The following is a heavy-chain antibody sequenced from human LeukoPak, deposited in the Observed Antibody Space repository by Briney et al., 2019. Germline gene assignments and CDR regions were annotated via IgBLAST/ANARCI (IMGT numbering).Heavy chain of an antibody. Sequence: SETLSLTCAVYGGSFSGYYWSWIHQPPGKGLEWIGEINHSGSTNYNPSLKSRVTISVDTSKNQFSLKLSSVTAADTAVYYCARVGGYCSSTSCAIIKWFDPWGQGTLVTVSS. CDR1: GGSFSGYY. D-gene: IGHD2-2*01. V-gene: IGHV4-34*01. J-gene: IGHJ5*02. CDR2: INHSGST. CDR3: ARVGGYCSSTSCAIIKWFDP.